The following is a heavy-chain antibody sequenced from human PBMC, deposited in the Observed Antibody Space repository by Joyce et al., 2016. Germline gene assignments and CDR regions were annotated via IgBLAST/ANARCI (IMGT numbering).Heavy chain of an antibody. Sequence: QVQLVESGGGVVQPGRSLRLSCAASGFTFSTYGMHWVRQAPGKGLEWVAVIADDESSKYYVDSGKGRFTISRDNSKNMLYLQMNSLRVEYTAVYYCARDRPPVTRAFQFDSWGQGTLVTVSS. CDR3: ARDRPPVTRAFQFDS. J-gene: IGHJ4*02. CDR1: GFTFSTYG. V-gene: IGHV3-30*03. D-gene: IGHD4-17*01. CDR2: IADDESSK.